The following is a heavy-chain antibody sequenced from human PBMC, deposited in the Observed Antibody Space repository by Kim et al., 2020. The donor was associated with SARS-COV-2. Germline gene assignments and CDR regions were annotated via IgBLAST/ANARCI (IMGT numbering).Heavy chain of an antibody. CDR2: INPNSGGT. J-gene: IGHJ4*02. D-gene: IGHD6-6*01. CDR3: ARAVISSIAARPPLG. V-gene: IGHV1-2*06. Sequence: ASVKVSCKASGYTFTGYYMHWVRQAPGQGLEWMGRINPNSGGTNYAQKFQGRVTMTRDTSISTAYMELSRLRSDDTAVYYCARAVISSIAARPPLGWGQGTLVTVSS. CDR1: GYTFTGYY.